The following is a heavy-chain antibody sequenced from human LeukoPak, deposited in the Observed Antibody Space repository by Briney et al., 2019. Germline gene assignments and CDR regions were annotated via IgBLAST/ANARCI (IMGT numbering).Heavy chain of an antibody. J-gene: IGHJ4*02. V-gene: IGHV3-48*04. CDR2: ISSSSSTI. Sequence: GGSLRLSCAASGFTFSSYSMKWVRQAPGKGLEWVSYISSSSSTIYYADSVKGRFTISRDNAKNSLYLQMNSLRAEDTAVYYCARDGDRAAAGTLDYWGQGTLVTVSS. D-gene: IGHD6-13*01. CDR3: ARDGDRAAAGTLDY. CDR1: GFTFSSYS.